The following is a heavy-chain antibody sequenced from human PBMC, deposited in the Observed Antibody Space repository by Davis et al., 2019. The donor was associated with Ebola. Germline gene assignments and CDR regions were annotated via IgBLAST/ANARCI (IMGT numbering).Heavy chain of an antibody. V-gene: IGHV4-4*02. J-gene: IGHJ4*02. D-gene: IGHD6-6*01. CDR1: GDSISSNTW. CDR2: IDHSGTT. CDR3: ARLRESIHSYYFDS. Sequence: MPSETLSLTCAVSGDSISSNTWWSWVRQPPGKGLEWIGEIDHSGTTTYNPSLGSRVSISVDKSENRFSLKVSSVTAADTAVHYCARLRESIHSYYFDSWGQGTLVTVSS.